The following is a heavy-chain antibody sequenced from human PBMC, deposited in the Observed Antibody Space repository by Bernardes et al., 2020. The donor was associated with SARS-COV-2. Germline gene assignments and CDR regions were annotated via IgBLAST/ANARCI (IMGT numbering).Heavy chain of an antibody. J-gene: IGHJ4*02. D-gene: IGHD6-6*01. CDR1: GWTFSSFC. V-gene: IGHV3-74*01. CDR2: INEDGTIT. Sequence: GRSLRLSCAASGWTFSSFCMHWVRQVPGEGLVWVSRINEDGTITDYADSVKGRFTISRDNAKNTLFLQMNSLRAEDTAVYYCARDVVGKEDFWGQGTLVTVSS. CDR3: ARDVVGKEDF.